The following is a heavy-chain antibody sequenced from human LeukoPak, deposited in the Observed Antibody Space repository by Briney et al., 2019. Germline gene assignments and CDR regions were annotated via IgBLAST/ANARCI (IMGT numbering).Heavy chain of an antibody. V-gene: IGHV4-59*12. CDR1: GGSISAYY. Sequence: SETLSFTCTVSGGSISAYYWSWMRQPPGKGLEYIGYIYYTGSTNYNPSLKSRVPISVDTSKSQFSLKLSSVTAADTATYYCSRESGAFCPFGYWGQGTLVIVSS. J-gene: IGHJ4*02. D-gene: IGHD1-26*01. CDR3: SRESGAFCPFGY. CDR2: IYYTGST.